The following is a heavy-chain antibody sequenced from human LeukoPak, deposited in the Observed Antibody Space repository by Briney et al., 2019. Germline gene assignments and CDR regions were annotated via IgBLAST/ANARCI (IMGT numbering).Heavy chain of an antibody. CDR1: GDSINSYY. D-gene: IGHD3-22*01. V-gene: IGHV4-59*06. CDR3: ARGRVVVITTPLIDY. Sequence: SGTLSPTCTVSGDSINSYYWTWIRQPPGKGLEWIGYIYYSGSTYYNPSLKSRVTISVDTSKNQFSLKLSSVTAADTAVYYCARGRVVVITTPLIDYWGQGTLVTVSS. CDR2: IYYSGST. J-gene: IGHJ4*02.